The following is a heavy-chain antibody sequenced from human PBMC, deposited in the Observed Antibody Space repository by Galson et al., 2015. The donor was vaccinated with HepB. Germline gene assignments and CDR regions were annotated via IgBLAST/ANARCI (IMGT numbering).Heavy chain of an antibody. V-gene: IGHV1-46*01. CDR3: ARDGIVVVTAKGGYYGMDV. CDR2: INPSGGST. J-gene: IGHJ6*02. D-gene: IGHD2-21*02. Sequence: SVKVSCKASGYTFTSYYMHWVRQAPGQGLEWKGIINPSGGSTSYAQKFQGRVTMTRDTSTSTVYMELSSLRSEDTAVYYCARDGIVVVTAKGGYYGMDVWGQGTTVTVSS. CDR1: GYTFTSYY.